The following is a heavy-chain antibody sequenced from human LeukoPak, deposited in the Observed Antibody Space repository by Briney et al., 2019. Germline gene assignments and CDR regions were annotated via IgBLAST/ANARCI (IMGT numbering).Heavy chain of an antibody. J-gene: IGHJ4*02. D-gene: IGHD5-24*01. Sequence: ASVKVSCKASGYTFTVFYIHWVRQAPGQGLEWMGWINPNSGDTRFAQKFQGRVTMTRDTSISTAYMELSRLTSDDTAVYYCANRNGGNLPFWDYWGQGTLVIVSS. CDR3: ANRNGGNLPFWDY. CDR2: INPNSGDT. CDR1: GYTFTVFY. V-gene: IGHV1-2*02.